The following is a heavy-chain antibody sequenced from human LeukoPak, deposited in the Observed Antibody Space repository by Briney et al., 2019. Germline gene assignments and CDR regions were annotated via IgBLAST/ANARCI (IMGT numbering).Heavy chain of an antibody. V-gene: IGHV3-23*01. D-gene: IGHD3-9*01. CDR2: IGFGDDSA. CDR3: AKDPTSVGGRHDWLLDS. J-gene: IGHJ5*02. CDR1: GFTFSSYA. Sequence: GGSLRLSCAASGFTFSSYAMTWVRQAPGKGLEWVSTIGFGDDSAYYADSVKGRFTISRDNSKNTLYLQMNYLRAEDTAVYYCAKDPTSVGGRHDWLLDSWGQGTLVTVSS.